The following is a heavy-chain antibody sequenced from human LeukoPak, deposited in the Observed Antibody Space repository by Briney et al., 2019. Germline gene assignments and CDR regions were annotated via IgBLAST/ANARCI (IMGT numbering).Heavy chain of an antibody. CDR1: GFTFSSYA. J-gene: IGHJ4*02. CDR2: INGSGGST. D-gene: IGHD6-13*01. Sequence: TGGSLRLSCAASGFTFSSYAMSWVRQAPGKGLEWVSTINGSGGSTYYAGSVKGRFTISRDNSKNTLYLQMNSLRAEDTAVYYCAKRRDAGYSRVNDYWGQGTLVTVSS. CDR3: AKRRDAGYSRVNDY. V-gene: IGHV3-23*01.